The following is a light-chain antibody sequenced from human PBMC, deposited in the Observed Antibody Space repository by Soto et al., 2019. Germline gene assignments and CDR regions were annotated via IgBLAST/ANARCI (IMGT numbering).Light chain of an antibody. V-gene: IGKV1-39*01. J-gene: IGKJ2*01. Sequence: DIQMTQSPSSLSASVGDRVTITCRASQNISSYLNWYQQKPGIAPKVLIYAASNLQNGVPFRFSGSGSGADFTLTINSLQHEDFATYSCQQSYSTPYTFGQGTKLEIK. CDR2: AAS. CDR3: QQSYSTPYT. CDR1: QNISSY.